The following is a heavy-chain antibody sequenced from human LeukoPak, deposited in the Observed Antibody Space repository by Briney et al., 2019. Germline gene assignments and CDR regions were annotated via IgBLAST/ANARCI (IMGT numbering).Heavy chain of an antibody. V-gene: IGHV3-23*01. Sequence: GGSLRLSCAASGFTFSSYAMSWVRQAPGKGLEWVSAISGSGGSTYYADSVKGRFTTSRDNSKNTLYLQMNSLRAEDTAVYYCANGIAVAGLTEVYYYYGMDVWGQGTTVTVSS. CDR2: ISGSGGST. J-gene: IGHJ6*02. D-gene: IGHD6-19*01. CDR1: GFTFSSYA. CDR3: ANGIAVAGLTEVYYYYGMDV.